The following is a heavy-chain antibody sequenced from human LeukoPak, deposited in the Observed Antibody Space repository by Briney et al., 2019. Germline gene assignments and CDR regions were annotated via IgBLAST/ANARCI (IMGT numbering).Heavy chain of an antibody. Sequence: SGTLSLTCTVSGGSVISGSSYWGWIRQPPGKGLEWIGNIFYSGSTYYNPSLKSRVTISVDTSKNQFSLKLSSVTAADTAVYYCARLGGYCSSTSCYSPIDYWGQGTLVTVSS. D-gene: IGHD2-2*01. CDR2: IFYSGST. CDR1: GGSVISGSSY. CDR3: ARLGGYCSSTSCYSPIDY. V-gene: IGHV4-39*07. J-gene: IGHJ4*02.